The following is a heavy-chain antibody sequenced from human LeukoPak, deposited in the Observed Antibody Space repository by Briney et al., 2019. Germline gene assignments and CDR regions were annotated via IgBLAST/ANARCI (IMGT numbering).Heavy chain of an antibody. J-gene: IGHJ6*02. Sequence: SETLSLTCNVSGGSISSYHWRWIRQPAGKGLEWIGFFYYSGSTNYIPSLKSRVTISVDTSKNQFSLRLSSVTAADTAVYYCARHLGPGWHAMDVWGQGTTVTVSS. V-gene: IGHV4-59*08. CDR1: GGSISSYH. CDR2: FYYSGST. D-gene: IGHD2-15*01. CDR3: ARHLGPGWHAMDV.